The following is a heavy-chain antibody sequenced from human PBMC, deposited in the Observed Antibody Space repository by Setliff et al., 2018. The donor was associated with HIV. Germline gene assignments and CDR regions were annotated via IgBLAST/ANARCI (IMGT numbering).Heavy chain of an antibody. D-gene: IGHD3-10*01. Sequence: PSETLSLTCTVSGGSISAYYWSWIRQPPGKGPEWIGYIYYSGGTTYNPSLKSRVTISVGASKNQFSLRLSSVTAADTAVYYCAKKTAAYTSGSWLHYWGQGTLVTVSS. J-gene: IGHJ4*02. CDR3: AKKTAAYTSGSWLHY. CDR2: IYYSGGT. CDR1: GGSISAYY. V-gene: IGHV4-59*01.